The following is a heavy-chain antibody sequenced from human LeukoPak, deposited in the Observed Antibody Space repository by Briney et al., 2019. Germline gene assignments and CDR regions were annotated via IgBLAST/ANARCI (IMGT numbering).Heavy chain of an antibody. Sequence: GGSLRLSCAASGFTFSSYSMNWVRQAPGKGLEWVSYISSSSSTIYYADSVKGRFTISRDNAKNSLYLQMNSLRAEDTALYYCAKDKGSIAAAGTTLFDYWGQGTLVTVSS. J-gene: IGHJ4*02. CDR2: ISSSSSTI. CDR3: AKDKGSIAAAGTTLFDY. D-gene: IGHD6-13*01. V-gene: IGHV3-48*01. CDR1: GFTFSSYS.